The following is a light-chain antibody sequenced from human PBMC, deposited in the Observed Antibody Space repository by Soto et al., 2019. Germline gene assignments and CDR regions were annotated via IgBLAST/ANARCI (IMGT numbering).Light chain of an antibody. CDR3: QQANSFPIT. J-gene: IGKJ5*01. V-gene: IGKV1-12*01. Sequence: DIRMTQSPSTLSASVGDRVTITCRASQGVSSWLAWYQQKPGRAPKLLIYEASSLQSGVPSRFTGSGSGTDFTLTISSLQPEDFATYYCQQANSFPITFGQGTRLEIK. CDR2: EAS. CDR1: QGVSSW.